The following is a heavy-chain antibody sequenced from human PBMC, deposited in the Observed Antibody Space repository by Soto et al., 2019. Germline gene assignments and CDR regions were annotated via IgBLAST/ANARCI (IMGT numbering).Heavy chain of an antibody. D-gene: IGHD5-12*01. CDR1: GFTFSSYS. V-gene: IGHV3-21*01. CDR3: ARGWLQGYDAFDI. J-gene: IGHJ3*02. CDR2: ISRSSNYI. Sequence: GGSLRLSCAASGFTFSSYSMNWVRQAPGKGLEWVSTISRSSNYIHYADSVKGRFTISRDNAKNSLYLQMNSLRAEDTAVYYCARGWLQGYDAFDIWGQGTMVTVS.